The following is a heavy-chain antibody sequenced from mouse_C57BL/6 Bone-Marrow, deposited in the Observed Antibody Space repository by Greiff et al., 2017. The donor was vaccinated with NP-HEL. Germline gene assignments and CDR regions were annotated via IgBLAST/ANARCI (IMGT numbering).Heavy chain of an antibody. J-gene: IGHJ3*01. CDR3: ARGQSSYAAWFAY. CDR2: ISYDGSN. D-gene: IGHD1-1*01. V-gene: IGHV3-6*01. CDR1: GYSITSGYY. Sequence: EVQLQESGPGLVKPSQSLSLTCSVTGYSITSGYYWNWIRQFPGNKLEWMGYISYDGSNNYNPSLKNRISITLDTSKNQFFLKLNSVTTEDTATYYCARGQSSYAAWFAYWGQGTLVTVSA.